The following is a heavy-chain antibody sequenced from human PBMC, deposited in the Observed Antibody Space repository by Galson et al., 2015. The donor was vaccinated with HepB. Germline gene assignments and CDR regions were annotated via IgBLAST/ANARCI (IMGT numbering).Heavy chain of an antibody. V-gene: IGHV3-69-1*01. CDR3: ARDLFAVSPPPTNYMDV. J-gene: IGHJ6*03. Sequence: SLRLSCAASGFFFSDYNMNWVRQAPGKGLEWVSSISSSGTVYYADSLKGRFTISRDNAKNSLDLQVNSLRAEDKAVYYCARDLFAVSPPPTNYMDVWGTGTTVTVSS. CDR1: GFFFSDYN. CDR2: ISSSGTV. D-gene: IGHD3-3*01.